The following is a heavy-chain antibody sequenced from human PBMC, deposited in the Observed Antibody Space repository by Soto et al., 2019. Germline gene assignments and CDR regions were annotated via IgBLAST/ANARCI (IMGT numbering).Heavy chain of an antibody. CDR3: AKDRRSLVVVVADTFALDI. CDR2: ISGSGGST. V-gene: IGHV3-23*01. CDR1: GFTFSSYA. J-gene: IGHJ3*02. Sequence: GGSLRLSCAASGFTFSSYAMSWVRQAPGKGLEWVSAISGSGGSTYYADSVKGRFTISRDNSKNTLYLQMNSLRAEDTAVYYCAKDRRSLVVVVADTFALDIWGQGTMDTVSS. D-gene: IGHD2-15*01.